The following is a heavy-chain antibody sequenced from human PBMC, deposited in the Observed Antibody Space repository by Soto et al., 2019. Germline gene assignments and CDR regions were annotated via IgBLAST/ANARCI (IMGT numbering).Heavy chain of an antibody. D-gene: IGHD6-19*01. V-gene: IGHV1-18*01. Sequence: QVQLVQSGAEVKKPGASVKVSCKASGYIFTSYGVSWVRQAPGQGLECMGWVTAYNGNTNYAQKLQGRVTMTTDTPTRTAYMELRGLRSDDTAVYYCASVPVAGTSPPPHDFDDWGQGTLVTVSS. J-gene: IGHJ4*02. CDR3: ASVPVAGTSPPPHDFDD. CDR2: VTAYNGNT. CDR1: GYIFTSYG.